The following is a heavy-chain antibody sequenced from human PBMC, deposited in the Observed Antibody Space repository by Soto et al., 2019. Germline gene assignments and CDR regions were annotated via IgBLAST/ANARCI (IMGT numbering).Heavy chain of an antibody. J-gene: IGHJ4*02. Sequence: PSGTLSLTCTVSGGSISSYYWSWIRQPPGKGLEWIGYIYYSGSTNYNPSPKSRVTISVDTSKNQFSLKLSSVTAADTAVYYCAREVLWFGELLYGYFDYWGQGTLVTVSS. CDR3: AREVLWFGELLYGYFDY. CDR1: GGSISSYY. CDR2: IYYSGST. D-gene: IGHD3-10*01. V-gene: IGHV4-59*01.